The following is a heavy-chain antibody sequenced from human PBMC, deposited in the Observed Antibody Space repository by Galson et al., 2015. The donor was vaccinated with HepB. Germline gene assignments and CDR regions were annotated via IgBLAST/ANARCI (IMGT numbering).Heavy chain of an antibody. J-gene: IGHJ4*02. V-gene: IGHV4-59*01. Sequence: ETLSLTCTVSGGSISSYYWSWIRQPPGKGLEWIGNIYYSGSTNYNPSLKSRVTISVDTSKNQFSLKLSSVTAADTAVYYCARARYSYYDYWGQGTLVTVSS. D-gene: IGHD5-18*01. CDR1: GGSISSYY. CDR3: ARARYSYYDY. CDR2: IYYSGST.